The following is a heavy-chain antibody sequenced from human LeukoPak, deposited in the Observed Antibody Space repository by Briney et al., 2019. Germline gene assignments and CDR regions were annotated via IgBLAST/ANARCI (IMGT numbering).Heavy chain of an antibody. D-gene: IGHD2-21*02. CDR2: ISSSSSYI. Sequence: PGGSLRLSCAASGFTFSSYSMNWVRQAPGKGLEWVSSISSSSSYIYYADSVKGRFTISRDNAKNSLYLQMNSLRAEDAAVYYCARVTLKGDAFDIWGQGTMVTVSS. CDR3: ARVTLKGDAFDI. J-gene: IGHJ3*02. V-gene: IGHV3-21*01. CDR1: GFTFSSYS.